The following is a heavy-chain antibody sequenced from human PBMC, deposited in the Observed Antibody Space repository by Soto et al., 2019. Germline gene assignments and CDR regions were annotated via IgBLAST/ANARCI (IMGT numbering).Heavy chain of an antibody. D-gene: IGHD2-15*01. CDR2: IYYSGST. CDR1: GGSVSSGSYY. CDR3: ARDQPLLYSGPIVGMDV. J-gene: IGHJ6*02. Sequence: SETLSLTCTVSGGSVSSGSYYWSWIRQPPGKGLEWIGYIYYSGSTNYNPSLKSRVTISVDTSKNQFSLKLSSVTAADTAVYYCARDQPLLYSGPIVGMDVWGQGTTVTVSS. V-gene: IGHV4-61*01.